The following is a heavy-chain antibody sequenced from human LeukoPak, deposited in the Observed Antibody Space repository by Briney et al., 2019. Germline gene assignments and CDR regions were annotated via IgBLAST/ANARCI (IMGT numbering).Heavy chain of an antibody. D-gene: IGHD3-16*01. Sequence: SEALSLTCTVSGGSISSSSYYWGWIRQPPGKGLEWIGSIYYSGSTYYNPSLKSRVTISVDTSKNQFSLKLSSVTAADTAVYYCARPLGGLGCFDPWGQGTLVTVSS. CDR3: ARPLGGLGCFDP. J-gene: IGHJ5*02. CDR2: IYYSGST. V-gene: IGHV4-39*01. CDR1: GGSISSSSYY.